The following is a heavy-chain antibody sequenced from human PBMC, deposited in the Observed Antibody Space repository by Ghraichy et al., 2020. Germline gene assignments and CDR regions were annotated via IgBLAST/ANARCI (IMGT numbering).Heavy chain of an antibody. CDR1: GFDFNNYD. CDR3: AKRHYYASGIYNL. CDR2: ISASGDSA. Sequence: GGSLRLSCVASGFDFNNYDMTWVRQAPGKGLEWVAGISASGDSADYADSVKGRFTISRDNSKNTLYLQMNNPRAEDTAVYYCAKRHYYASGIYNLWGQGTLLTVSS. D-gene: IGHD3-10*01. J-gene: IGHJ4*02. V-gene: IGHV3-23*01.